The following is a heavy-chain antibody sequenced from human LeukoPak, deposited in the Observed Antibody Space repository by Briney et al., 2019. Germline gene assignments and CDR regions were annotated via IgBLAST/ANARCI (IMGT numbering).Heavy chain of an antibody. J-gene: IGHJ4*02. CDR3: VRDRGYSTFDY. D-gene: IGHD3-22*01. CDR1: GFVFGHSW. Sequence: GGSLRLSCEASGFVFGHSWMSWVRQAPGKGLEWVANINLDGIEINYLDSLTGRLTISRDNAKDSLYLQMNGLRAEDTAVYFCVRDRGYSTFDYWGQGTLVTVSS. V-gene: IGHV3-7*03. CDR2: INLDGIEI.